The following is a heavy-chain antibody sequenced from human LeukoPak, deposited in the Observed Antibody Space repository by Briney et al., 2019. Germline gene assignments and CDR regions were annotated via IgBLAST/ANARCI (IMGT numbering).Heavy chain of an antibody. D-gene: IGHD6-19*01. CDR2: MNPDSGNT. Sequence: GASVKVSCKASGYTFTNYGINWVRQATGQGLEWMGWMNPDSGNTGYAQKFQGRVTITRNTSITTAYMELSSLRSEDTAMYYCARGADSTGWYGSAFDYWGQGTLVTVSS. J-gene: IGHJ4*02. V-gene: IGHV1-8*03. CDR1: GYTFTNYG. CDR3: ARGADSTGWYGSAFDY.